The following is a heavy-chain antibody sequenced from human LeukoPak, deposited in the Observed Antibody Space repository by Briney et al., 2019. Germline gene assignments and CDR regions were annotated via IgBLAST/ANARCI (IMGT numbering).Heavy chain of an antibody. CDR2: IYYSGST. J-gene: IGHJ3*02. V-gene: IGHV4-59*08. D-gene: IGHD2-15*01. Sequence: SETLSLTCTVSGGSVSSYYWSWIRQPPGKGLEWIGYIYYSGSTNYNPSLKSRVTISVDTSKNQFSLKLSSVTAADTAVYYCARLMFFYCSGGSCYYAFDIWGQGTMVTVSS. CDR1: GGSVSSYY. CDR3: ARLMFFYCSGGSCYYAFDI.